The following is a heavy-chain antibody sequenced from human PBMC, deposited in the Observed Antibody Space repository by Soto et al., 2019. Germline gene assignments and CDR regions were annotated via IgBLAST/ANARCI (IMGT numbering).Heavy chain of an antibody. CDR2: IYYSGST. CDR3: ARHEQGCSGGSCYSSWFDP. D-gene: IGHD2-15*01. V-gene: IGHV4-39*01. CDR1: GGSISSSSYY. Sequence: QLQLQESGPGLVKPSETLSLTCTVSGGSISSSSYYWGWIRQPPGKGLEWIGSIYYSGSTYYNPSLKSRVTISVDTSKNQFSLKLSSVTAADTAVYYCARHEQGCSGGSCYSSWFDPWGQGTLVTVSS. J-gene: IGHJ5*02.